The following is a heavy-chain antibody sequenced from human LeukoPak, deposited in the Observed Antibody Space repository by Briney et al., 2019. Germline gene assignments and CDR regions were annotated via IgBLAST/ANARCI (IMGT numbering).Heavy chain of an antibody. D-gene: IGHD6-19*01. Sequence: GGSLRLSCAASGFTFNSYSMNWVRQAPGKGLEWVSSISSSSTYIYYADSVKGRFTISRDNAKNSLYLQMNSLRAEDTAVYYCARALEPSIAVIDYWGQGTLVTVSS. J-gene: IGHJ4*02. V-gene: IGHV3-21*01. CDR3: ARALEPSIAVIDY. CDR2: ISSSSTYI. CDR1: GFTFNSYS.